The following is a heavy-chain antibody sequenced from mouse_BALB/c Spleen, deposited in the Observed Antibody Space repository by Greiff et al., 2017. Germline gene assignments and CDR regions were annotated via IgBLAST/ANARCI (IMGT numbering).Heavy chain of an antibody. V-gene: IGHV3-8*02. D-gene: IGHD1-1*01. CDR2: ISYSGST. CDR3: ARLYGSRRGYAMDY. J-gene: IGHJ4*01. CDR1: GDTITSGY. Sequence: VHVKQSGPSLVKPSQTLSLTCSVTGDTITSGYWNWIRKFPGNKLEYMGYISYSGSTYYNPSLKSRISITRDTSKNQYYLQLNSVTTEDTATYYCARLYGSRRGYAMDYWGQGTSVTVSS.